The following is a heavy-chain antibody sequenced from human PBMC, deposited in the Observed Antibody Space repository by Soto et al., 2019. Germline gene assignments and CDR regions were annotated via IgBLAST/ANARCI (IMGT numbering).Heavy chain of an antibody. D-gene: IGHD3-16*01. V-gene: IGHV4-30-4*01. CDR1: GGSISSGDYY. J-gene: IGHJ6*02. Sequence: SETLSLTCTVSGGSISSGDYYWSWIRQPPGKGLEWIGYIYYSGSTYYNPSLKSRVTISVDTSKNQFSLKLSSVTAADTAVYYCAGDGPRFPDSLGDYYYGMDVWGQGTTVTVSS. CDR2: IYYSGST. CDR3: AGDGPRFPDSLGDYYYGMDV.